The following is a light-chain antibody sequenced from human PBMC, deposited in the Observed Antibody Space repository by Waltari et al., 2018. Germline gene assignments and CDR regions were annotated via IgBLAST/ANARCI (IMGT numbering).Light chain of an antibody. CDR2: AAS. CDR3: HQYGSAPL. V-gene: IGKV3-20*01. CDR1: QSAGDSD. J-gene: IGKJ4*01. Sequence: NVLTQSPDTLSLSPGETATLSCRASQSAGDSDLAWYQQKPGQSPRLLIYAASNRASGISDRFSGSGSGRDFTLTISSLEPEDFAVYYCHQYGSAPLFGGGTKVEIK.